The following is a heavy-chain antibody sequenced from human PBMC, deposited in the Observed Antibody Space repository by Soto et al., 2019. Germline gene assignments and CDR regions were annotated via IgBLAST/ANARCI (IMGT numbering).Heavy chain of an antibody. CDR3: ARDLHVGALHY. D-gene: IGHD1-26*01. CDR2: ISANNGNT. J-gene: IGHJ4*02. V-gene: IGHV1-18*01. CDR1: GYTFTSYG. Sequence: QVQLVQSGAEVKKPGASVKVSCKASGYTFTSYGISWVRQAPGQGFEWLGWISANNGNTNYAQKLQGRVTMTTGTSTTAAYLELRSLRSDDTAVYYCARDLHVGALHYWGQGTLVTVSS.